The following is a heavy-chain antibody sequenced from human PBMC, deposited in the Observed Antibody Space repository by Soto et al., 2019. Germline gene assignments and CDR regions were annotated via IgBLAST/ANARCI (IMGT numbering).Heavy chain of an antibody. CDR1: GFTFSSYW. Sequence: GGSLRLSCAASGFTFSSYWMSWVRQAPGMGLEWVSAISGRIGRTYYADSVKGRFTISRDNFKNILYLQMNSLRAEDTAVYYCAKGYSGYDLNWFDPWGQGTLVTVSS. CDR3: AKGYSGYDLNWFDP. CDR2: ISGRIGRT. D-gene: IGHD5-12*01. J-gene: IGHJ5*02. V-gene: IGHV3-23*01.